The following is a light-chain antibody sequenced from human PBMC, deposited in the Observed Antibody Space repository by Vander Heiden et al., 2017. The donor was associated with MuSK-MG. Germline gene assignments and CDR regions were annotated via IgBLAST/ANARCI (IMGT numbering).Light chain of an antibody. CDR1: QVGDKY. J-gene: IGLJ2*01. Sequence: SYELTQPPSVSVSPGQTASITCSGDQVGDKYACWYQQKPGESPVLVIYKDSKRTSGIPGRFSGSNSGNTATLTISGTQAMDEADYYCQAGDSSTSVVFGGGTKLTVL. CDR2: KDS. V-gene: IGLV3-1*01. CDR3: QAGDSSTSVV.